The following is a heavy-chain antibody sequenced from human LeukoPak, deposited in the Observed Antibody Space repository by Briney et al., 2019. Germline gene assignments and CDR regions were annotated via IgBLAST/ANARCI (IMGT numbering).Heavy chain of an antibody. Sequence: SGGSLRLSCAASGFTFSSYSMDWVRQAPGKGLEWVSSISSSSSYIYYADSVKGRFTISRDNAKNSLYLQMNSLRAEDTAVYYSARAVPSTYYYDSSGYPDYWGQGTLVTVSS. CDR3: ARAVPSTYYYDSSGYPDY. CDR2: ISSSSSYI. J-gene: IGHJ4*02. V-gene: IGHV3-21*01. CDR1: GFTFSSYS. D-gene: IGHD3-22*01.